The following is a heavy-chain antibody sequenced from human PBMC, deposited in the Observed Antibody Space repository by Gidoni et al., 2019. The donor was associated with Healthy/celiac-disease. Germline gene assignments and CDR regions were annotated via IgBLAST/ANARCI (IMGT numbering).Heavy chain of an antibody. J-gene: IGHJ3*02. CDR1: GFTFSDYY. D-gene: IGHD5-18*01. CDR3: ARSVDTAMVDAFDI. CDR2: ISSSGSTI. V-gene: IGHV3-11*01. Sequence: QVQLVESGGGWVKTGGALRRSCADSGFTFSDYYMSWLRQAPGKGRDWVSYISSSGSTISYADSVQGRFTLSSANAKHSLYLQMNSLRAADTAVYYCARSVDTAMVDAFDIWGQGTMVTVSS.